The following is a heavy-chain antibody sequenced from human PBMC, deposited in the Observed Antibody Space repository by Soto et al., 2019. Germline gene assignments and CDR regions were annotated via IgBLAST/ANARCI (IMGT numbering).Heavy chain of an antibody. Sequence: GGSLRLSCAASGFTFSSYSMNWVRQAPGKGLEWVSYISSSSSTIYYADSVKGRFTISRDNAKNSLYLQMNSLRDEDTAVYYCAREDEDSSGWYGFYGMDVWGQGTTVTVSS. J-gene: IGHJ6*02. V-gene: IGHV3-48*02. D-gene: IGHD6-19*01. CDR1: GFTFSSYS. CDR3: AREDEDSSGWYGFYGMDV. CDR2: ISSSSSTI.